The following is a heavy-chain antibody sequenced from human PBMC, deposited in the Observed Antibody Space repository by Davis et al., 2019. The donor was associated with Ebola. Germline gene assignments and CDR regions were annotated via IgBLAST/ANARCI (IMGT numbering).Heavy chain of an antibody. CDR1: GYSFTSYW. D-gene: IGHD4-17*01. CDR3: ARQLIRYGDYTPYGMDV. Sequence: GESLKISCKGSGYSFTSYWIGWVRQMPGKGLEWMGIIYPGESDTRYSPSFQGQVTISADKSISTAYLQWSSLKASDTAMYYCARQLIRYGDYTPYGMDVWGQGTTVTVS. V-gene: IGHV5-51*01. CDR2: IYPGESDT. J-gene: IGHJ6*02.